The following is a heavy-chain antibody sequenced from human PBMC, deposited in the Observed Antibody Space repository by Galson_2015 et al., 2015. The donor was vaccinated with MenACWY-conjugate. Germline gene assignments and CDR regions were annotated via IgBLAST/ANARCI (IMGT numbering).Heavy chain of an antibody. CDR2: VSYDASSK. Sequence: SLRLSCAAPGFRFSSYTLYWVRQAPGKGLDWVAVVSYDASSKYYRDSVQGRFTISRDNSKNTVFLQMNSLRPEDSAVYYCVRAEGWLRSAFDIWGQGTMVTVSS. CDR1: GFRFSSYT. D-gene: IGHD5-24*01. CDR3: VRAEGWLRSAFDI. V-gene: IGHV3-30*10. J-gene: IGHJ3*02.